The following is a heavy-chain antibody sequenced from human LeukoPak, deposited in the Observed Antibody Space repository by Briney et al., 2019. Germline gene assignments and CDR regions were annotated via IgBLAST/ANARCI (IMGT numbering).Heavy chain of an antibody. J-gene: IGHJ4*02. CDR1: GYIFTGYY. CDR2: ISPNNGGT. Sequence: ASVKVSCKASGYIFTGYYFHWVRQAPGQGLEWMGWISPNNGGTNYAQKFQGRVTMTRDTSITTTYMELSRLISDDTAIYYCARELNYFDFWGQGTLLTVSS. V-gene: IGHV1-2*02. CDR3: ARELNYFDF.